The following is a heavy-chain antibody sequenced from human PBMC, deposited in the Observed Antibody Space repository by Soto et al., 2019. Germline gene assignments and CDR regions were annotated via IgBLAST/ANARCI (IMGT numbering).Heavy chain of an antibody. CDR3: ARHLTYCSAGSCYSDFPYYGMDV. J-gene: IGHJ6*02. V-gene: IGHV4-39*01. Sequence: QLQLQESGPGLVKPSETLSLTCTVSGGSISSSSYYWGWIRQPPGKGLEWIGSIFYSGSTYYNPSLKSRFTISVDTSKTQFSLKLSSVTAADTAVYYCARHLTYCSAGSCYSDFPYYGMDVWGQGTTVTVSS. CDR2: IFYSGST. D-gene: IGHD2-15*01. CDR1: GGSISSSSYY.